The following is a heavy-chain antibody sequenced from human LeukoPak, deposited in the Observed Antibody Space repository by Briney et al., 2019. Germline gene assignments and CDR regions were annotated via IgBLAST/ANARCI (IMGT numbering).Heavy chain of an antibody. Sequence: GGSLRLSCAASGFTFSTYSMNWVRQAPGKGLEWVSSITSPVGRMYYADSLKGRLTISRDNSKNTLYLQVNSLRVEDTAVYYCAKRSDYAGDSNYFDYWGQGTLVTVSS. CDR1: GFTFSTYS. CDR3: AKRSDYAGDSNYFDY. D-gene: IGHD4-23*01. CDR2: ITSPVGRM. J-gene: IGHJ4*02. V-gene: IGHV3-23*01.